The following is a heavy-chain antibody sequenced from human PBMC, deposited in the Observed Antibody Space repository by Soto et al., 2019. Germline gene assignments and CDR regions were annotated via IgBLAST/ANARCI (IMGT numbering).Heavy chain of an antibody. D-gene: IGHD3-10*01. V-gene: IGHV1-2*04. CDR3: ARDRGGSGSYYYYYYGMDV. J-gene: IGHJ6*02. Sequence: ASVKVSCKASGYTFTGYYMHWVRQAPGQGLEWMGWINPNSGGTNYAQKFQGWVTMTRDTSISTAYMELSRLRSDDTAVYYCARDRGGSGSYYYYYYGMDVWGQGTTVTVSS. CDR2: INPNSGGT. CDR1: GYTFTGYY.